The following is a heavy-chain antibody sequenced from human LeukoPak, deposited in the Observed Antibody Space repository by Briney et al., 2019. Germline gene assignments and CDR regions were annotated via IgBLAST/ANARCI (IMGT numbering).Heavy chain of an antibody. CDR2: ISTSSSYI. J-gene: IGHJ6*03. D-gene: IGHD4-23*01. V-gene: IGHV3-21*04. Sequence: GGSLRLSCAASGFTFSSYSMTWVRQAPGKGLEWVSSISTSSSYIYYTDSVKGRFTISRDNAKKSLYLQMNSLRAEDTALYYCARVVNYYYYYMDVWGKGTTVTVSS. CDR3: ARVVNYYYYYMDV. CDR1: GFTFSSYS.